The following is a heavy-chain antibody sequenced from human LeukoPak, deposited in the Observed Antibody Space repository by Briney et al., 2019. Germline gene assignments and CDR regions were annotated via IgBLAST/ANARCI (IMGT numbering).Heavy chain of an antibody. CDR1: GFTLSSYS. CDR3: AREAWFDP. J-gene: IGHJ5*02. Sequence: PGGSLRLSCVASGFTLSSYSMNWVRQAPGKGLEWVSVISSTSSYIRYAGSVEGRFTISRDNAKNSLFLEMKSLRAEDTAVYYCAREAWFDPWGQGTLVTVSS. CDR2: ISSTSSYI. V-gene: IGHV3-21*06.